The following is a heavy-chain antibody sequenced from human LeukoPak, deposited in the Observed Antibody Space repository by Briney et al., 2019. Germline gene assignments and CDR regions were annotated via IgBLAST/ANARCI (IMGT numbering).Heavy chain of an antibody. D-gene: IGHD6-13*01. J-gene: IGHJ4*02. V-gene: IGHV3-11*05. Sequence: GGSLRLSCAASGFTFSDYYMSWIRQAPGKGLEWVSYISSSSSYTNYADSVKGRFTISRDNAKNSLYLQMNSLRAEDTAVYYCARAVVLAAAGNYFDYWGQGTLVTVSS. CDR2: ISSSSSYT. CDR1: GFTFSDYY. CDR3: ARAVVLAAAGNYFDY.